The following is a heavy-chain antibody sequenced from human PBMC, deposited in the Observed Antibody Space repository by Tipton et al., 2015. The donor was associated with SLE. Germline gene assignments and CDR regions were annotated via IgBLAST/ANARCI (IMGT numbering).Heavy chain of an antibody. Sequence: TLSLTCAVYGGSFSGYYWSWIRQPPGKGLEWIGEINHSGSTNYNPSLKSRVTISVDTSKNQFSLKLSSVTAADTAVYYCARGWCSDGSCYWALRFYFDYWGQGTLVTVSS. CDR1: GGSFSGYY. D-gene: IGHD2-15*01. V-gene: IGHV4-34*01. J-gene: IGHJ4*02. CDR2: INHSGST. CDR3: ARGWCSDGSCYWALRFYFDY.